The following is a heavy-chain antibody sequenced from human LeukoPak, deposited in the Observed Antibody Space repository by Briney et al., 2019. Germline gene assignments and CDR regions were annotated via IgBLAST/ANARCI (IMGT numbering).Heavy chain of an antibody. V-gene: IGHV1-18*01. CDR2: ISAYNGNT. CDR1: GYTFTSYG. J-gene: IGHJ3*02. D-gene: IGHD2-15*01. CDR3: ARGQYCSGGSCYSHAFDI. Sequence: GASVKVSCKASGYTFTSYGISWVRQAPGQGLEWMGWISAYNGNTNYAQKLQGRVTMTTDTSTSTAYMELRSLRSDDTAVYYCARGQYCSGGSCYSHAFDIWGQGTMVTVSS.